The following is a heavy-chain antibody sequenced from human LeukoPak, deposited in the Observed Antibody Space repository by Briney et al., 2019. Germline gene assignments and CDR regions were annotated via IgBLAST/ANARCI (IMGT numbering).Heavy chain of an antibody. Sequence: GGSLRLSCAASGFTFNNYAMSWVRHAPGKGLEWVSAISRNGDSTYYADSVKGRITISRDNTEKSLFLQMSSLRVEDTAIYYCARDRRGYDGSRHYYRHFDLWGQGTLVTVSS. D-gene: IGHD3-22*01. CDR3: ARDRRGYDGSRHYYRHFDL. V-gene: IGHV3-23*01. CDR2: ISRNGDST. CDR1: GFTFNNYA. J-gene: IGHJ4*02.